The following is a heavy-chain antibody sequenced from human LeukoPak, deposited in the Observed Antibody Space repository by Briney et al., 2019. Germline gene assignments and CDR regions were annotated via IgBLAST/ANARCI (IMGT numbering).Heavy chain of an antibody. V-gene: IGHV3-21*04. CDR1: GFTFSSYS. J-gene: IGHJ4*02. CDR3: AKSQAVYGSGSYGCASYYFDY. CDR2: ISSSSSYI. D-gene: IGHD3-10*01. Sequence: GSLRPSCAASGFTFSSYSMNWVRKAPGKGQGLVSSISSSSSYIYYADSVKGRFTISRDNAKNSLYLQMNSLSAEDTALYYCAKSQAVYGSGSYGCASYYFDYWGQGTLVTVSS.